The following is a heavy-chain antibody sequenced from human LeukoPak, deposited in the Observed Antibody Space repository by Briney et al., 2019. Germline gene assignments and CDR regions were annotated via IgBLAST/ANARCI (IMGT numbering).Heavy chain of an antibody. J-gene: IGHJ4*02. D-gene: IGHD6-19*01. CDR3: AKLIPSSGWPIDY. CDR2: LSGSGGSK. Sequence: GSLRLSCAGSGFTFNSYGMSWVRQAPGKGLEWVSSLSGSGGSKYYADSVKGRFTISRDNSKNTVYLQMNSLRAEDTAVYYCAKLIPSSGWPIDYWGQGTLVTVSS. CDR1: GFTFNSYG. V-gene: IGHV3-23*01.